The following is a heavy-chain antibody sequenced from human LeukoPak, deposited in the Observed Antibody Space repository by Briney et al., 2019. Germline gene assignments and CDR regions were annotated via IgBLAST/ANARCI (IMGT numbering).Heavy chain of an antibody. CDR2: ISGSSRYI. V-gene: IGHV3-21*01. J-gene: IGHJ4*02. D-gene: IGHD2-2*01. CDR1: GLTFSTYG. CDR3: ARESRYCSSLSCLFDY. Sequence: GGSLRLSCTASGLTFSTYGMSWVRQAPGKGLEWVSFISGSSRYIYYADSVKGRFPISRDNAKNSLYLQVNSLRAEDTAVYYCARESRYCSSLSCLFDYWGQGTLVTVSS.